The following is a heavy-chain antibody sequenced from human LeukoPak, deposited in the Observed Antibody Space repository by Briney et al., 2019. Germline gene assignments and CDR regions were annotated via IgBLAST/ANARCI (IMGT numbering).Heavy chain of an antibody. CDR1: GFTFISYW. Sequence: GSLRLSCAASGFTFISYWMSWVRQAPGEGLEWVAKINQDGTEKAYVDSVRGRFTISRDNAKNSLYLQMNSLRAEDTAVYYCAGLDSSGWYRWGQGTLVTVSS. V-gene: IGHV3-7*01. CDR3: AGLDSSGWYR. D-gene: IGHD6-19*01. J-gene: IGHJ4*02. CDR2: INQDGTEK.